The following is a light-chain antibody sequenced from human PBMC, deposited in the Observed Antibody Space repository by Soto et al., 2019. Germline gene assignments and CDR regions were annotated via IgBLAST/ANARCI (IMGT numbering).Light chain of an antibody. V-gene: IGKV1-39*01. CDR3: QHYNSYSEA. CDR2: GAS. J-gene: IGKJ1*01. Sequence: DIQMTQSPSSLSASVRDRVIITCRASQSNSSYLGWYQQKPGKAPKLLIYGASTWQSGVPARFSGSGSGTDFTLAISSLQPEDFATYYCQHYNSYSEAFGQGTKVDIK. CDR1: QSNSSY.